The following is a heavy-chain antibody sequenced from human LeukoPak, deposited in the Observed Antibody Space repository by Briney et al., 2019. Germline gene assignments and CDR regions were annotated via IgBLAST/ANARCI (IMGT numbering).Heavy chain of an antibody. CDR3: ARVKITAAAKDY. V-gene: IGHV1-69*01. J-gene: IGHJ4*02. Sequence: ASVKVSCKASGGTFSSYAISWVRQAPGQGLEWMGGIIPILGTANYAQKFQGRVTITADESTSTAYMELSSLRSEDTAVYYCARVKITAAAKDYWGQGTLVTVSS. D-gene: IGHD6-13*01. CDR2: IIPILGTA. CDR1: GGTFSSYA.